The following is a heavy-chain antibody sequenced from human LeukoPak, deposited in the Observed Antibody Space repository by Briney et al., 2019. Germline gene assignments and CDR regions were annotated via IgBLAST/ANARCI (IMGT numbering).Heavy chain of an antibody. D-gene: IGHD1-14*01. J-gene: IGHJ4*02. CDR2: IRSKAYGGTT. CDR1: GFTFGDYA. V-gene: IGHV3-49*04. Sequence: GGSLRLSCTASGFTFGDYAMSWVRQAPGKGLEWVGFIRSKAYGGTTEYAASVKGRFTISRDDSKSIAYLQMNSLKTEDAAVYYCTRAPTADYWGQGTLVTVSS. CDR3: TRAPTADY.